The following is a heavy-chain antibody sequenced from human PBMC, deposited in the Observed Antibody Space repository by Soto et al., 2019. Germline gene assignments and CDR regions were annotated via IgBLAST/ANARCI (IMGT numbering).Heavy chain of an antibody. J-gene: IGHJ4*02. D-gene: IGHD3-10*01. CDR3: VTPRPESHGFGY. CDR1: GITLSTAW. Sequence: EVQLVESGGGLVKPGGSLRLSCAASGITLSTAWMTWVRQAPGKGLEWVGRIKSKADGSATEYGSPVRDRFIISRDDSENTLDLQMHSLKSEDTAVYYCVTPRPESHGFGYWGQGTLVTVSS. V-gene: IGHV3-15*01. CDR2: IKSKADGSAT.